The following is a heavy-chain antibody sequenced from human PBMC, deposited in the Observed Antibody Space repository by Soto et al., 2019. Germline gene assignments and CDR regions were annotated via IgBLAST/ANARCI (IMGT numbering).Heavy chain of an antibody. V-gene: IGHV4-31*03. D-gene: IGHD2-2*01. CDR2: IYYSGST. Sequence: QVQLQESGPGLVKPSQTLSLTCTVSGGSISSGGYYWSWIRQHPGKGLEWIGYIYYSGSTYYNPSLKGRVTISVDTSKNQFSLKLSSVTAADTAVYYCARAPGGRGTSLIYFDYWGQGTLVTVSS. J-gene: IGHJ4*02. CDR1: GGSISSGGYY. CDR3: ARAPGGRGTSLIYFDY.